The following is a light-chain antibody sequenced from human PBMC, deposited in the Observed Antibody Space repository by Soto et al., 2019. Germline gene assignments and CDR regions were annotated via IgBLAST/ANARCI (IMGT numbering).Light chain of an antibody. V-gene: IGKV1-5*01. Sequence: DTQMTQSPSTLSASVGDTVTITCRASQSVSDSLAWYQVKPGEAPKLLIFDVSNLETGVPSRFSGSGSGTEFSLTIRGLQPDDFATYYCQQFKDYVWTFGQGTKVDIK. J-gene: IGKJ1*01. CDR1: QSVSDS. CDR2: DVS. CDR3: QQFKDYVWT.